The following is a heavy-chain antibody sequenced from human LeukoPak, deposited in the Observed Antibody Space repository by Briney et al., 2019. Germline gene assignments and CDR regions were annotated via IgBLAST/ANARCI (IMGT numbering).Heavy chain of an antibody. J-gene: IGHJ4*02. Sequence: GGSLRLSCAASGFTFSDAWMTWVRQAPGKGLERVANIKQDGSEKYYVDSVKGRFTISRDNAKSSLYLQMNSLRAEDTAVYYCARDPGTGPDYWGQGTLVTVSS. CDR3: ARDPGTGPDY. V-gene: IGHV3-7*01. CDR2: IKQDGSEK. CDR1: GFTFSDAW.